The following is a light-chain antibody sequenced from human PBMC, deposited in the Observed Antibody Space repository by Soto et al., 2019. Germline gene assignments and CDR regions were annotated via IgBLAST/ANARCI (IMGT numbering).Light chain of an antibody. CDR3: QQYNSWPLT. J-gene: IGKJ4*01. Sequence: IVLTQSPAILALSPGDRATLSCRASQSVSSSYLAWYQHKPGQAPRLLIHGASTRATGVPTRISGSGSGTEFTLTISSLQSEDFAVYYCQQYNSWPLTFGGGTKVDIK. V-gene: IGKV3D-15*01. CDR2: GAS. CDR1: QSVSSSY.